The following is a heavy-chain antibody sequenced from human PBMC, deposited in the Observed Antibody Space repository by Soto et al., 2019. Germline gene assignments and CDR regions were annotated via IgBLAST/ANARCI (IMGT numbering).Heavy chain of an antibody. CDR1: GYTFTSYA. CDR3: ARGGIFDSSGYYYFSAFDI. CDR2: INAGNGNT. Sequence: ASAKVSCKASGYTFTSYAMHWVRHEQGKRLEWMGWINAGNGNTKYSQKFQGRVTITRDTSASTAYMELSSLRSEDTAVYYCARGGIFDSSGYYYFSAFDIWGQATMVTVPS. J-gene: IGHJ3*02. V-gene: IGHV1-3*01. D-gene: IGHD3-22*01.